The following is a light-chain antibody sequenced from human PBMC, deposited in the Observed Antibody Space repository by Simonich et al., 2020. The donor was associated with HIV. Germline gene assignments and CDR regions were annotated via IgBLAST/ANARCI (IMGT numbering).Light chain of an antibody. V-gene: IGLV2-14*01. J-gene: IGLJ2*01. CDR1: SSDVGGYNY. CDR2: DVR. CDR3: SSYTSSSALV. Sequence: QPALAQPASVSGSPGQSITISCTGTSSDVGGYNYVSWYQQPPGQAPKLLIYDVRKRPSGVSNRFSGSKSGNTASLTISGLQAEDEADYYCSSYTSSSALVFGGGTKLTVL.